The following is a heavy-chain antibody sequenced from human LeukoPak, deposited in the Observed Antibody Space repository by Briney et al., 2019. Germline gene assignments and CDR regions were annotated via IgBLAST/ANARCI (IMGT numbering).Heavy chain of an antibody. J-gene: IGHJ6*03. CDR1: GFTFSSYG. CDR2: IKQDGSEK. Sequence: PGGSLRLSCAASGFTFSSYGMHWVRQAPGKGLEWVANIKQDGSEKYYVGSVKGRFTISRDNAKNSLYLQMNSLRAEDTAVYYCARAYYYYYMDVWGKGTTVTVSS. V-gene: IGHV3-7*01. CDR3: ARAYYYYYMDV.